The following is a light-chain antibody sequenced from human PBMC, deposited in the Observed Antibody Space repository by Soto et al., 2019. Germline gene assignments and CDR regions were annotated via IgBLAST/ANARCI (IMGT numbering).Light chain of an antibody. CDR2: AAS. CDR3: QQSYSTPRAT. CDR1: QSISSY. V-gene: IGKV1-39*01. Sequence: DIQMNQSPSSLSASVGDRDTITCRASQSISSYLNWYQQKPGKAPKLLIYAASSLQSGVPSRFSGSGSGTDFTLTISSLQPEDFATYYCQQSYSTPRATFGQGTKVDIK. J-gene: IGKJ1*01.